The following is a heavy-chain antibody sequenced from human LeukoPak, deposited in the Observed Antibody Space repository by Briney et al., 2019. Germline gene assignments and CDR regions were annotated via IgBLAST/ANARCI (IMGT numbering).Heavy chain of an antibody. Sequence: ASVKVSCKASGYTFTSYGISWVRQAPGQGLEWMGWISAYNGNTNYAQKLQGRVTMTTDTSTSTAYTELRSLRSDDTAVYYRARDKGSSWEGIAVAGYWGQGTLVTVSS. J-gene: IGHJ4*02. V-gene: IGHV1-18*01. D-gene: IGHD6-19*01. CDR1: GYTFTSYG. CDR3: ARDKGSSWEGIAVAGY. CDR2: ISAYNGNT.